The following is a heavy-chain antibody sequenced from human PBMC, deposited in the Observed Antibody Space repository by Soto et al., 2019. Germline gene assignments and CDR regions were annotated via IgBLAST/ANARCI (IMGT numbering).Heavy chain of an antibody. CDR1: GFTFSSYG. CDR2: IWYDGSNK. V-gene: IGHV3-33*01. D-gene: IGHD3-16*02. Sequence: PGGSLRLSCAASGFTFSSYGVHWVRQAPGKGLEWVAVIWYDGSNKYYADSVKGRFTISRDNSKNTLYLQMNSLRAEDTAVYYCARERAGDYVWGSYRPPGYFDYWGQGTLVTVSS. CDR3: ARERAGDYVWGSYRPPGYFDY. J-gene: IGHJ4*02.